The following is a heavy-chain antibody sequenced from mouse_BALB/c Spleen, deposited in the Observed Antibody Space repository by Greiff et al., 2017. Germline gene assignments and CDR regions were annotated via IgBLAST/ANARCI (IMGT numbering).Heavy chain of an antibody. Sequence: VQLKQSGTVLARPGASVKMSCKASGYSFTSYWMHWVKQRPGQGLEWIGAIYPGNSDTSYNQKFKGKAKLTAVTSASTAYMELSSLTNEDSAVYYCTREENYGYGYAMDYWGQGTSVTVSS. CDR3: TREENYGYGYAMDY. V-gene: IGHV1-5*01. D-gene: IGHD1-2*01. J-gene: IGHJ4*01. CDR2: IYPGNSDT. CDR1: GYSFTSYW.